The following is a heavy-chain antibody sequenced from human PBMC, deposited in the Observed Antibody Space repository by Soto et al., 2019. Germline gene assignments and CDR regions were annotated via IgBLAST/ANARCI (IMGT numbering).Heavy chain of an antibody. J-gene: IGHJ4*02. CDR2: TYYRSKWYY. Sequence: QEKLQQSGPGLVKPSQTLSLTCAISGDSVSSNSAAWNWIRQSPSRGLEWLGRTYYRSKWYYDYALSVQRRRIINPDISKSQFSLQLKSVTPEDTAVYYCVRDQNGLGLWGQGTLVTVSS. CDR3: VRDQNGLGL. CDR1: GDSVSSNSAA. D-gene: IGHD1-1*01. V-gene: IGHV6-1*01.